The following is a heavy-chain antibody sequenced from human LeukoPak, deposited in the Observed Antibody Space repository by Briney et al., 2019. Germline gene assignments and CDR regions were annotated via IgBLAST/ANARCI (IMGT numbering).Heavy chain of an antibody. D-gene: IGHD6-19*01. CDR3: ARDDQWLALDY. Sequence: ASVKVSCKASGGTFSDYSINWVRQAPGQGLEWMGWMNPNSGNTGYAQKFQGRVTMTRNTSISTAYMELSSLRSEDTAVYYCARDDQWLALDYWGQGTLVTVSS. J-gene: IGHJ4*02. CDR2: MNPNSGNT. V-gene: IGHV1-8*02. CDR1: GGTFSDYS.